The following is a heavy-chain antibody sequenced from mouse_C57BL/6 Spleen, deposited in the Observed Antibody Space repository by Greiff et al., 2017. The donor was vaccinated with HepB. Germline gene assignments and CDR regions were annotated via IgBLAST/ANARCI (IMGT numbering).Heavy chain of an antibody. D-gene: IGHD2-1*01. CDR3: ARGGNYAGFDY. V-gene: IGHV1-54*01. Sequence: VKLQESGAELVRPGTSVKVSCKASGYAFTNYLIEWVKQRPGQGLEWIGVINPGSGGTNYNEKFKGKATLTADKSSSTAYMQLSSLTSEDSAVYFCARGGNYAGFDYWGQGTTLTVSS. CDR1: GYAFTNYL. CDR2: INPGSGGT. J-gene: IGHJ2*01.